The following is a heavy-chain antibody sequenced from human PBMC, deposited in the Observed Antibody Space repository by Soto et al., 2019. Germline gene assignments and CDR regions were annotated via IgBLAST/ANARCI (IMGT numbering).Heavy chain of an antibody. V-gene: IGHV3-11*01. D-gene: IGHD6-13*01. Sequence: QVQLVESGGGLVKPGGSLRLSCAASGFTFSDHCMSWIRQAPGMGLAWVAYISGSGFTIYNADSVKGRFTISRDNAKNSLYLQMDSLRAEDTAVYYCARNTLSAAGSDNYGLDVWGRGTTVAVSS. CDR3: ARNTLSAAGSDNYGLDV. CDR2: ISGSGFTI. CDR1: GFTFSDHC. J-gene: IGHJ6*02.